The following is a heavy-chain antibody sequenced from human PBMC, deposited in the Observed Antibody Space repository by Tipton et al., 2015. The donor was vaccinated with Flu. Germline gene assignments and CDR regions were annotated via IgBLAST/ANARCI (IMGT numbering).Heavy chain of an antibody. CDR2: IDRTGTP. CDR1: NYSISTGYY. V-gene: IGHV4-38-2*01. CDR3: ARLGSSPQSQFYYYGMDV. Sequence: TLSLTCAVSNYSISTGYYWGWFRQSPGKGLEWIATIDRTGTPYYNPSFKSRVTISVDTSKNHFSLRRTFVTAADTAVYYCARLGSSPQSQFYYYGMDVWGQGTTVTVSS. D-gene: IGHD6-6*01. J-gene: IGHJ6*02.